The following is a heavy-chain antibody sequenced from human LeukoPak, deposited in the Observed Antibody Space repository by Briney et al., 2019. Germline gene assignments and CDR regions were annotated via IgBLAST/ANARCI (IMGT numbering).Heavy chain of an antibody. CDR2: IGDSGGST. CDR1: GFTFSNHA. V-gene: IGHV3-23*01. D-gene: IGHD2-21*02. J-gene: IGHJ3*02. Sequence: PGGSLGLSCAASGFTFSNHAMSWVRQAPGKGLEWVSVIGDSGGSTYYADSVKGRFTISRDNSKNTLYLQMNSLRAEDTAVYYCARGGQTGSGGDCLDIWGQGTMVTVSS. CDR3: ARGGQTGSGGDCLDI.